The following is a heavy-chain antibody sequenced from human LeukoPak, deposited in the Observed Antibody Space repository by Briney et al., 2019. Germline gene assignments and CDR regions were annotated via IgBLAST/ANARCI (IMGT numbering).Heavy chain of an antibody. V-gene: IGHV3-23*01. CDR2: ISGSGGST. CDR3: AREGYCSGGSCYYHNWFDP. D-gene: IGHD2-15*01. Sequence: GGSLRLSCAASGFTFSSYAMSWVRQAPGKGLEWVSAISGSGGSTYYADSVKGRFTISRDNSKNTLYLQMNSLRAEDTAVYYCAREGYCSGGSCYYHNWFDPWGQGTLVTVSS. CDR1: GFTFSSYA. J-gene: IGHJ5*02.